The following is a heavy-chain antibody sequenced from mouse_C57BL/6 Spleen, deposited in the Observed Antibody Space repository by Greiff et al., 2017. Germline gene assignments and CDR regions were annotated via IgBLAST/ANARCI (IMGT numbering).Heavy chain of an antibody. V-gene: IGHV5-4*03. J-gene: IGHJ2*01. CDR2: ISDGGSYT. CDR3: ARGRNDGYYGNYFDY. CDR1: GFTFSSYA. D-gene: IGHD2-3*01. Sequence: DVKLVESGGGLVKPGGSLKLSCAASGFTFSSYAMSWVRQTPEKRLEWVATISDGGSYTYYPDNVKGRFTISRDNAKKNLYLQMSHLKSEDTAMYYCARGRNDGYYGNYFDYWGQGTTLTVSS.